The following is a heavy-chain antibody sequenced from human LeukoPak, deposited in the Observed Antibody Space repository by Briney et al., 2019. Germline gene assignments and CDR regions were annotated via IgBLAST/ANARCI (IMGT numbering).Heavy chain of an antibody. CDR2: INPNSGGT. CDR3: ARDPGTTQPLFDY. V-gene: IGHV1-2*02. D-gene: IGHD6-13*01. J-gene: IGHJ4*02. Sequence: ASVKVSCKASGYTFTGYYMHWVRQAPGQGLEWMGWINPNSGGTNYAQKFQGRVTMTRDTSISTAYMELSRLRSDDTAVYYCARDPGTTQPLFDYWGQGTLVTVSS. CDR1: GYTFTGYY.